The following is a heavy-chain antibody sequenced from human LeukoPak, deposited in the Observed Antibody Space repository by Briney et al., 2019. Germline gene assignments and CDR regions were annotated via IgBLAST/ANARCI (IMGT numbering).Heavy chain of an antibody. CDR2: INAGNGNT. CDR3: ARVPDYGDHKTKSWFDP. J-gene: IGHJ5*02. V-gene: IGHV1-3*01. D-gene: IGHD4-17*01. Sequence: ASVKVSCKASGYTFTSYAMHWVRQAPGQRLEWMGWINAGNGNTKYSQKFQGRVTITRDTSASTAYMELSSLRSEDTAVYYCARVPDYGDHKTKSWFDPWGQGTLVTVSS. CDR1: GYTFTSYA.